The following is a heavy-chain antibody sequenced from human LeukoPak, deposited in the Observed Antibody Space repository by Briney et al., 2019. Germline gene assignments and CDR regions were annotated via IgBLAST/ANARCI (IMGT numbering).Heavy chain of an antibody. Sequence: ASVKVSCKASGYTFTSYYMHGVRQAPGQGLEWMGIINPSGGNTSYAQKFQGRVTITRDMSTSTVYMELSSLRSEDTAVYYCARVGAVAGHFDYWGQGTLVTVSS. CDR3: ARVGAVAGHFDY. CDR2: INPSGGNT. V-gene: IGHV1-46*01. D-gene: IGHD6-19*01. J-gene: IGHJ4*02. CDR1: GYTFTSYY.